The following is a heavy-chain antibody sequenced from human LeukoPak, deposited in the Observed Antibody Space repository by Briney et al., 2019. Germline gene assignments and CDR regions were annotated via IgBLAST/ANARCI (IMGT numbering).Heavy chain of an antibody. Sequence: SETLSLTCAVSGDSISSGGYSWSWIRQPPGKGLEWIGYVYHSGSTYYNPSLKSRVTLSVDRSKSQFSLKLTSVTAADTAVYYCAGVAVTGGVWFDPWGQGTLVTVSS. J-gene: IGHJ5*02. V-gene: IGHV4-30-2*01. CDR2: VYHSGST. CDR1: GDSISSGGYS. D-gene: IGHD2-21*02. CDR3: AGVAVTGGVWFDP.